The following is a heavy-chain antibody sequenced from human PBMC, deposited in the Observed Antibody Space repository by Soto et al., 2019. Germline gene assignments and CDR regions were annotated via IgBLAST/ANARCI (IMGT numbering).Heavy chain of an antibody. J-gene: IGHJ4*02. V-gene: IGHV3-9*01. CDR3: AKDFYDILTGYYNY. Sequence: GGSLRLSCAASGFTFDDYAMHWVRQAPGKGLEWVSGISWNSGSTGYADSVKGRFTISRDNAKNSLYLQMNSLRAEDTALYYCAKDFYDILTGYYNYWGQGTLVTVSS. CDR2: ISWNSGST. CDR1: GFTFDDYA. D-gene: IGHD3-9*01.